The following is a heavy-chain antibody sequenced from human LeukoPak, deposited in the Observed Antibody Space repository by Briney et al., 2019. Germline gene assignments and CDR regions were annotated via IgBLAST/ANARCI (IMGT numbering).Heavy chain of an antibody. Sequence: GGSLRLSCAASGFTFSSYWMHWVRQAPGEGLVWVSRINSDGSSTSYADSVKGRFTISRDNAKNTLYLQMNSLRAEDTAVYYCARDHFSVVVPRDVWGQGTTVTVSS. CDR2: INSDGSST. J-gene: IGHJ6*02. CDR1: GFTFSSYW. CDR3: ARDHFSVVVPRDV. V-gene: IGHV3-74*01. D-gene: IGHD2-2*01.